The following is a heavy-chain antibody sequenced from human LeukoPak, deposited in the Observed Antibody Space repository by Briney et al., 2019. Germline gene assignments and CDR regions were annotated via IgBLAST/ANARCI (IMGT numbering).Heavy chain of an antibody. D-gene: IGHD3-22*01. CDR1: GFTFSSYA. CDR3: ARRYPLLSYYYDSSGPMDV. V-gene: IGHV3-64*01. Sequence: GGSLRLSCAASGFTFSSYAMHWVRQAPGKGLEYVSAISSNGGSTYYANSVKGRFTIPRDNSKNTLYLQMGSLRAEDMAVYYCARRYPLLSYYYDSSGPMDVWGQGTTVTVSS. J-gene: IGHJ6*02. CDR2: ISSNGGST.